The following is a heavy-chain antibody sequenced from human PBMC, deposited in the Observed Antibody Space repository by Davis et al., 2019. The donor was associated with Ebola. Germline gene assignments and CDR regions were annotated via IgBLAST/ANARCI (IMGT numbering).Heavy chain of an antibody. Sequence: ASVKVSCKASGYTFTSYGVSWVRQAPGQGLEWMGWISNNNDQTNYAQKLQGRVTMTTDTSTSTAYMELRSLRSDDTAVYYCARDLPITMVRGYFDYWGQGTLVTVSS. CDR1: GYTFTSYG. D-gene: IGHD3-10*01. CDR3: ARDLPITMVRGYFDY. J-gene: IGHJ4*02. V-gene: IGHV1-18*04. CDR2: ISNNNDQT.